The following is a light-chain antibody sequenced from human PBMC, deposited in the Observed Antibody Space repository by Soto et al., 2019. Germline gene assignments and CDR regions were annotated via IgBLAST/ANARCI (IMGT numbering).Light chain of an antibody. J-gene: IGKJ1*01. CDR3: QHYNSFSRT. CDR1: DNIVHW. Sequence: DIQITQSPSTLSASVGDRVAITCRASDNIVHWVAWYQQKPGKAPKLLIYKAANLADEVPSRFAGSGSGTDFTLTITRRQPDDFATYYCQHYNSFSRTFGQGTKVDIK. CDR2: KAA. V-gene: IGKV1-5*03.